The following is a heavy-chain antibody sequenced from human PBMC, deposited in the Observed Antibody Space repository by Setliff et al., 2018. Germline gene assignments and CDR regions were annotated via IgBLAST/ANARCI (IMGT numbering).Heavy chain of an antibody. D-gene: IGHD2-8*01. CDR2: IYYGGST. CDR3: ASGGFGVYYFDY. CDR1: GGSISDYY. J-gene: IGHJ4*02. Sequence: ETLSLTCTVSGGSISDYYWSWIRQAPGKGLEWIGYIYYGGSTNYNPSLNSRVAISVDTSENQFSLRLTSVTAADTAVYYCASGGFGVYYFDYWGQGTLVTVSS. V-gene: IGHV4-59*12.